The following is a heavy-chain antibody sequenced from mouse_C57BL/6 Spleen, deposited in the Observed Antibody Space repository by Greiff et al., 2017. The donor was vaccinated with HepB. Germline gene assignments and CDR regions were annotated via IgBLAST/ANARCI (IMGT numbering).Heavy chain of an antibody. CDR1: GFTFSSYT. D-gene: IGHD2-1*01. J-gene: IGHJ2*01. CDR3: ARNYGIPGYFDY. Sequence: EVKLQESGGGLVKPGGSLKLSCAASGFTFSSYTMSWVRQTPETRLEWVATISGGGGNTYYPDSVKGRFTISRDNAKNTLYLQMSSLRSEDTALYYCARNYGIPGYFDYWGQGTTLTVSS. CDR2: ISGGGGNT. V-gene: IGHV5-9*01.